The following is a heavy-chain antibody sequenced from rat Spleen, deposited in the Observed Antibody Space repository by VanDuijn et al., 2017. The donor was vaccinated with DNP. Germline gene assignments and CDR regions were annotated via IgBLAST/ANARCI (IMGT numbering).Heavy chain of an antibody. CDR1: GFSLSANG. CDR3: TRGGYGGYFAY. J-gene: IGHJ2*01. V-gene: IGHV2-72*01. CDR2: IWAGGRT. D-gene: IGHD1-11*01. Sequence: QVQLKESGPGLMQPSETLSLTCTVSGFSLSANGVGWVRQPLGKGLVWMGTIWAGGRTNYNSGFKSRLSISRDTSKSQVFLKMNSLQTEDTAIYFCTRGGYGGYFAYWGQGVMVTVSS.